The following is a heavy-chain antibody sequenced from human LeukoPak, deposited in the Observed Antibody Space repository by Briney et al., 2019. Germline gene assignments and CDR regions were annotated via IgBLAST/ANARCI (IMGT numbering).Heavy chain of an antibody. CDR2: ISWNSGSI. V-gene: IGHV3-9*03. Sequence: GGSLRLSCAASGFTFDDYAMHWVRQAPGKGLEWVSGISWNSGSIGYADSVKGRFTISRDNAKNSLYLQMNSLRAEDMALHYCAKDMANYYDSSGYYIGAFDIWGQGTMVTVSS. J-gene: IGHJ3*02. D-gene: IGHD3-22*01. CDR3: AKDMANYYDSSGYYIGAFDI. CDR1: GFTFDDYA.